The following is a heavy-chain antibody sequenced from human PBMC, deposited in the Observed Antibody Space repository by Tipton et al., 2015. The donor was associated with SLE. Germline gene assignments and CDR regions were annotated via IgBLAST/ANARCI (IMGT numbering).Heavy chain of an antibody. V-gene: IGHV3-30*03. D-gene: IGHD6-13*01. CDR2: ISYDGSNK. CDR3: ARDRRSSWSCFDY. J-gene: IGHJ4*02. Sequence: QVQLVQSGGGLVQPGGSLRLSCAASGFTVSSNYMSWVRQAPGKGLEWVAVISYDGSNKYYADSVKGRFTISRDNSKNTLYLQMNSLRAEDTAVYYCARDRRSSWSCFDYWGQGTLVTVSS. CDR1: GFTVSSNY.